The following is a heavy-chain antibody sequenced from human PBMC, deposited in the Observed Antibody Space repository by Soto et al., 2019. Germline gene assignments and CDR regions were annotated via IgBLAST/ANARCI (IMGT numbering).Heavy chain of an antibody. V-gene: IGHV4-4*02. Sequence: QVQLQESGPGLVKPSGTLSLTCAVSGGSISSSNWWSWVRQPPGKGLEWIGEIYHSGSTNYNPSLKSRVTISVDKSKNQFSLQLSSVPGAETALYYCARDPPLPAAMVDWGQGTLVTVSS. CDR2: IYHSGST. D-gene: IGHD2-2*01. J-gene: IGHJ4*02. CDR1: GGSISSSNW. CDR3: ARDPPLPAAMVD.